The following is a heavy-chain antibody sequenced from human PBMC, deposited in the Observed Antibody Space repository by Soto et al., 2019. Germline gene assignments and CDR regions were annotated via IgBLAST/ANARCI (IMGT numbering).Heavy chain of an antibody. Sequence: QVQLVQSGAEVKKPGSSVKVSCKASGGTFSSYAISWVRQAPGQGLEWMGGIIPIFGTANYAQKFQGRVTITADESTSTAYMELSSLRSEDTAVYYCARGSIVVVPAEPQDYYYYGMDVWGQGTTVTVSS. V-gene: IGHV1-69*01. D-gene: IGHD2-2*01. J-gene: IGHJ6*02. CDR2: IIPIFGTA. CDR3: ARGSIVVVPAEPQDYYYYGMDV. CDR1: GGTFSSYA.